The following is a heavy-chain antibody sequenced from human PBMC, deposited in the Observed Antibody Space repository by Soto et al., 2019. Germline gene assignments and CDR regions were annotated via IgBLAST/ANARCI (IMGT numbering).Heavy chain of an antibody. D-gene: IGHD6-19*01. CDR1: GGYVSRGSYY. Sequence: QVQLQESGPGLVEPSETLSLTCTVSGGYVSRGSYYWSWIRQPPGKGLEWIGHISYSGSTYYNPSLRGRVTVSVDTSKNRFSLKLRSVTPADTAVYYCARGDSSWVSWFDPWGQGTLVTVSS. CDR2: ISYSGST. V-gene: IGHV4-61*01. CDR3: ARGDSSWVSWFDP. J-gene: IGHJ5*02.